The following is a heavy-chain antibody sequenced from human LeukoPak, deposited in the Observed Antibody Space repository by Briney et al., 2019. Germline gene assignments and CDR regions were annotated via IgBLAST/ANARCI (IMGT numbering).Heavy chain of an antibody. J-gene: IGHJ6*03. V-gene: IGHV1-69*13. CDR1: GGTFSSYA. Sequence: SVKVSCKASGGTFSSYAISWVRQAPGQGLEWMGGIIPIFGTANYAQKFQGRVTITADESTSTAYMELSSLRSEDTAVYYCARALLYCSSTSCYSGTTYYYYMDVWGKGTTVTVS. D-gene: IGHD2-2*01. CDR3: ARALLYCSSTSCYSGTTYYYYMDV. CDR2: IIPIFGTA.